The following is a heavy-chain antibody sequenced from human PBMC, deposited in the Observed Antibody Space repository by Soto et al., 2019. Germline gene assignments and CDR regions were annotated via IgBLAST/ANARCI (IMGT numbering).Heavy chain of an antibody. J-gene: IGHJ4*02. CDR1: GYTFTSYG. V-gene: IGHV1-18*01. CDR2: ISAYNGNT. CDR3: ARDWAAAGPFDY. Sequence: QVQLVQSGAEVKKPGASVKVSCKASGYTFTSYGISWVRQAPGQGLEWMGWISAYNGNTNYAKKIQGRITMTTDTSTSTAYMELRSLRSDDTAVCCCARDWAAAGPFDYWGQGTLVTVSS. D-gene: IGHD6-13*01.